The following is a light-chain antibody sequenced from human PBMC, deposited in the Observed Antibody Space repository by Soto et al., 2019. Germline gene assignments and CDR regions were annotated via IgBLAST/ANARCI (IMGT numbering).Light chain of an antibody. V-gene: IGKV1-13*02. CDR1: QGISSA. J-gene: IGKJ1*01. CDR2: DAS. Sequence: AIQLTQSPSSLSASVGDRVTITCRASQGISSALAWYQQKPGKAPKLLIYDASSLESGVPSRFSGSGSGTDFTLTISCLQSEDFATYYCQQYYSYPRTFGQGTKVDIK. CDR3: QQYYSYPRT.